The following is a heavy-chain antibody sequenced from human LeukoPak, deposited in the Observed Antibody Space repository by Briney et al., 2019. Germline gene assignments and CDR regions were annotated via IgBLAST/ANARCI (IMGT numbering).Heavy chain of an antibody. V-gene: IGHV5-51*01. D-gene: IGHD3-10*01. CDR2: IYPGDSDT. CDR3: ARLTYYYGSGSYWPGYFDY. J-gene: IGHJ4*02. CDR1: GYSFTSYW. Sequence: GESLKISCKGSGYSFTSYWIGWVRQMPGKCLEWMGIIYPGDSDTRYSPSFQGQVTISVDKSISTAYLQWSSLKASDTAMYYCARLTYYYGSGSYWPGYFDYWGQGTLVTVSS.